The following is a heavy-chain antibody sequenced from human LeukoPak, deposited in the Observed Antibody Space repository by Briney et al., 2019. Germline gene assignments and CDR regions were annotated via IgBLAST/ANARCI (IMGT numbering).Heavy chain of an antibody. D-gene: IGHD1-26*01. V-gene: IGHV4-31*03. CDR3: ARDYQKVDGFGMDV. CDR1: GGSISSGGYY. J-gene: IGHJ6*02. CDR2: IYYSGST. Sequence: PSQTLSLTCTVSGGSISSGGYYWRWIRQYPGKGLEWIGYIYYSGSTYYNPSLESRVTISADTPKNQFSLKLNSVTAADTAVYYCARDYQKVDGFGMDVWGQGTTVTVSS.